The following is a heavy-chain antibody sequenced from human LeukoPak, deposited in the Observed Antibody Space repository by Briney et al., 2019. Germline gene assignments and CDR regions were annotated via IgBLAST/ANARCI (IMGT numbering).Heavy chain of an antibody. CDR3: ARGRRYQLRMFDY. CDR2: IYHSGST. J-gene: IGHJ4*02. V-gene: IGHV4-4*02. Sequence: PSETLSLTCAVSGGSISSSNWWSWIRQPPGKGLEWIGEIYHSGSTNYNPSLKSRVTISADTSKNQFSLKLSSVTAADTAVYYCARGRRYQLRMFDYWGQGTLVTVSS. D-gene: IGHD2-2*01. CDR1: GGSISSSNW.